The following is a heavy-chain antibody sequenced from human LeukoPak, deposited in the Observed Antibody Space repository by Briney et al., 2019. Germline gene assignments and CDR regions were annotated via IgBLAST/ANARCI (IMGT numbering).Heavy chain of an antibody. V-gene: IGHV1-2*02. CDR1: GYTFTGYY. J-gene: IGHJ6*02. CDR3: ARGAGGSYPSPSYYYYYGMDV. CDR2: INPNSGGT. D-gene: IGHD1-26*01. Sequence: GASVKVSCKASGYTFTGYYMHWVRQAPGQGLEWMGWINPNSGGTNYAQKFQGRVTMTRDTSISTAYMELSRLRSDDTAVYYCARGAGGSYPSPSYYYYYGMDVWGQGTTVTVSS.